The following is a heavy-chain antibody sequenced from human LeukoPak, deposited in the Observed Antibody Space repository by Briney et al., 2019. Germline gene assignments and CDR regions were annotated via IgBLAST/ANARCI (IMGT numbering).Heavy chain of an antibody. J-gene: IGHJ4*02. CDR3: ASHFL. CDR1: GFTFSMFW. D-gene: IGHD3-3*02. Sequence: GGSLRLSCAASGFTFSMFWMNWVRQAPGKGLEWVANIKEDGREKYYVESVKGRFTISRDNAQNLLYLQMNSLRAEDTAMYYCASHFLGGQGTLVTVSS. V-gene: IGHV3-7*01. CDR2: IKEDGREK.